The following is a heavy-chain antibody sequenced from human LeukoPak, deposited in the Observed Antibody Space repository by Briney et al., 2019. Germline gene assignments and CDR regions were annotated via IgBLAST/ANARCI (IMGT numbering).Heavy chain of an antibody. CDR1: GFTVSSNS. J-gene: IGHJ4*02. CDR3: ERDLINHYFDY. V-gene: IGHV3-66*02. Sequence: GGSLRLSCAASGFTVSSNSMSWVREAPGKGLGWVSVIYSGGSTYYADSVKGRFTISRDNSKNTLYLQMNSMSAQDTDVYYCERDLINHYFDYGCQGTLVPVTS. CDR2: IYSGGST. D-gene: IGHD3-10*01.